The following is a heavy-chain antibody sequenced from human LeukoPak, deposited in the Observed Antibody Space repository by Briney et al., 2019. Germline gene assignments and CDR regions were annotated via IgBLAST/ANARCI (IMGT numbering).Heavy chain of an antibody. Sequence: GASVKVSCKASGYTFTRYDMSWVRQAPGQGLEWRGWISAYNGNTNYAQKLQGRVTMTTDTSTSTAYMELRSLRSEDTAVYYCARRARDCSRTSCFNYYYYTDVWGKGTTVTVSS. V-gene: IGHV1-18*01. CDR3: ARRARDCSRTSCFNYYYYTDV. J-gene: IGHJ6*03. CDR1: GYTFTRYD. D-gene: IGHD2-2*01. CDR2: ISAYNGNT.